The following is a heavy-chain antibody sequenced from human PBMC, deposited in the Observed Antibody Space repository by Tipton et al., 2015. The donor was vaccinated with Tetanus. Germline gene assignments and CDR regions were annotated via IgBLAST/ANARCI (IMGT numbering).Heavy chain of an antibody. J-gene: IGHJ4*02. CDR1: GFTFSSYA. D-gene: IGHD4-17*01. V-gene: IGHV3-23*01. Sequence: SLRLSCAASGFTFSSYAMSWVRQAPGKGLEWVSAISGSGDNTHYAESLKGRFTISRDNSKDRLYLQLNSLRAEDTAVYYCAKDQGPDYGDQLEYWGQGILVTVSS. CDR2: ISGSGDNT. CDR3: AKDQGPDYGDQLEY.